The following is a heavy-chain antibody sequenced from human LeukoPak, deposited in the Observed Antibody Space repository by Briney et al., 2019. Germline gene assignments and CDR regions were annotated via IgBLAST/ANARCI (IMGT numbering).Heavy chain of an antibody. CDR1: TYSISSGYY. CDR2: IYHSGSS. J-gene: IGHJ4*02. CDR3: ARVTGYMIEDYFDY. Sequence: PSETLSLTCTVSTYSISSGYYWGWIRRPPGKGLEWIGSIYHSGSSYYNPSRKSRVTISVDTSKNQFSLKLRSVTAADTAVYYCARVTGYMIEDYFDYWGQGTLVTVSS. V-gene: IGHV4-38-2*02. D-gene: IGHD3-22*01.